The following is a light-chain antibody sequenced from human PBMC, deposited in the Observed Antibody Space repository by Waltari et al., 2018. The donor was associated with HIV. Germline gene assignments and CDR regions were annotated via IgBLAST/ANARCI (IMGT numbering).Light chain of an antibody. Sequence: DIQMTQSPSSLSASVGDRVTITCRASQSTSNFLNWYQQKPGKAPKLLISAASSLQSGVPSRFSGSGSGTDFTLTISSLQPEDFATYYCQQSYNTPRTFGQGTKVEIK. CDR3: QQSYNTPRT. V-gene: IGKV1-39*01. J-gene: IGKJ1*01. CDR1: QSTSNF. CDR2: AAS.